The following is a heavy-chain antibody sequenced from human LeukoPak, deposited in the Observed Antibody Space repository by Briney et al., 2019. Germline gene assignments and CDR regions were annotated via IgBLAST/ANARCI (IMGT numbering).Heavy chain of an antibody. CDR1: GFTFSSYA. D-gene: IGHD2-15*01. J-gene: IGHJ3*02. Sequence: GGSLRLSCAASGFTFSSYAMHWVRQAPGKGLEWVAVISYDGSNKYYADSVKGRFTISRDNSKNTLYLQMNSLRAEDTAVYYCAPTVVAATLDAFDIWGQGTMVTVSS. CDR2: ISYDGSNK. V-gene: IGHV3-30-3*01. CDR3: APTVVAATLDAFDI.